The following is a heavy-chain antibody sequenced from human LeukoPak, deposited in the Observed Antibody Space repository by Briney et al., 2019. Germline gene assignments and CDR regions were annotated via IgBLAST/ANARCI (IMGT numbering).Heavy chain of an antibody. D-gene: IGHD2-15*01. CDR3: AREDIVVMVATTGFDY. Sequence: GASVKVSCKASGYTFINYVMHWVRQAPGQSLEWMGWINAGNGNTKCSQKFQGRVSITRDTSASTAYMELSSLRSEDTAIYFCAREDIVVMVATTGFDYWGQGTLVTVSS. CDR1: GYTFINYV. V-gene: IGHV1-3*01. J-gene: IGHJ4*02. CDR2: INAGNGNT.